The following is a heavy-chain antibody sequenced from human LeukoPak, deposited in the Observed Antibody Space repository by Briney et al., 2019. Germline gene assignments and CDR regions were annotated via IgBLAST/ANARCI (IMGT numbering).Heavy chain of an antibody. CDR1: GFTFSIYG. CDR2: ICGSGGST. V-gene: IGHV3-23*01. Sequence: GGSLRLSCAASGFTFSIYGMSCVRHAPGRGLEWVSAICGSGGSTYYADSVKGRFTISRDNSTNTLYLQMNSLRAEDTAVYYCAKVLIWTFGSGNYYKGAFDIWGQGTMVTVSS. CDR3: AKVLIWTFGSGNYYKGAFDI. J-gene: IGHJ3*02. D-gene: IGHD3-10*01.